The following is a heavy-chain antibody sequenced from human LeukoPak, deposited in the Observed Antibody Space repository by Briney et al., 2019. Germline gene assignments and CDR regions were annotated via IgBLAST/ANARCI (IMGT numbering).Heavy chain of an antibody. J-gene: IGHJ4*02. Sequence: QPGGTLKLSCAASGFTFSASAMHWVRQASGKGWVWVVRIRNKANGYETAYAEWVKGTVVMSRDDAKNTAYLQMHSLKTEDTAVYYCTRLGYCTNGVCYFDYWGQGILVTVSS. D-gene: IGHD2-8*01. CDR2: IRNKANGYET. CDR1: GFTFSASA. V-gene: IGHV3-73*01. CDR3: TRLGYCTNGVCYFDY.